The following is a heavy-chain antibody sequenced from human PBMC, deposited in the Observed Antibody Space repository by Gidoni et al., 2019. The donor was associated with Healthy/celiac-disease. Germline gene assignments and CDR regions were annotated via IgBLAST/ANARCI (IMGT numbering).Heavy chain of an antibody. J-gene: IGHJ6*02. D-gene: IGHD2-21*02. V-gene: IGHV3-9*01. Sequence: EVQRVESGGGLVQPGRSLRLSCSAAGFTFVVYAMHWGRQAPGKGLEWVSGVSWNIVSIGYADSVKGRFTISRDNAKNSLYLQMNSLRAEDTALYYCAKGGVRLRRHLDYYNYGMDVWGQGTTVTVSS. CDR1: GFTFVVYA. CDR2: VSWNIVSI. CDR3: AKGGVRLRRHLDYYNYGMDV.